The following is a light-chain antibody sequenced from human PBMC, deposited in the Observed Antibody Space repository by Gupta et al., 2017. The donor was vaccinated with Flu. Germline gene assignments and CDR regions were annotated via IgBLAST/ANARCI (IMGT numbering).Light chain of an antibody. CDR2: GAS. V-gene: IGKV3-20*01. J-gene: IGKJ1*01. CDR3: QQDCSSLWT. Sequence: EIVLTQSPGTLSLSPGERDTLSCRASQSVSSSYLAWYQQKPGQAPRLLIYGASSRATGFPDRFSGSGSGTDFTLTISSLEPEDFAVYYCQQDCSSLWTFGQGTKVEIK. CDR1: QSVSSSY.